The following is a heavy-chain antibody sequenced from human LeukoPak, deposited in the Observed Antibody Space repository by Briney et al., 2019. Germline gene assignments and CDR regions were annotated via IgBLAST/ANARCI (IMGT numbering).Heavy chain of an antibody. CDR1: GYTFTNYD. CDR3: ARRMEAYCGGDCYQPYFDY. CDR2: IIPIFGTA. D-gene: IGHD2-21*02. V-gene: IGHV1-69*13. J-gene: IGHJ4*02. Sequence: ASVKVSCKASGYTFTNYDINWVRQATGQGLEWMGGIIPIFGTANYAQKFQGRVTITADESTSTAYMELSSLRSEDTAVYYCARRMEAYCGGDCYQPYFDYWGQGTLVTVSS.